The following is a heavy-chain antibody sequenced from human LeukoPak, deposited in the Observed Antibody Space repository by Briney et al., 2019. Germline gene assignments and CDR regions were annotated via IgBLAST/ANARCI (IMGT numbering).Heavy chain of an antibody. J-gene: IGHJ4*02. CDR2: IYSGGST. CDR3: ARVQTTIFGVVIHGAFDY. Sequence: GGSLRLSCAASGFTVSSNYMSWVRQAPGKGLEWVSVIYSGGSTYYADSVKGRFTISRDNSKNTLYLQMNSLRAEDTAVYYCARVQTTIFGVVIHGAFDYWGQGTLVTVSS. V-gene: IGHV3-66*01. CDR1: GFTVSSNY. D-gene: IGHD3-3*01.